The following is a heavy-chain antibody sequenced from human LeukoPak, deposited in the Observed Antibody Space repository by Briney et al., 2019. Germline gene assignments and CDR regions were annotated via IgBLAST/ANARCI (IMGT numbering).Heavy chain of an antibody. V-gene: IGHV3-23*01. J-gene: IGHJ1*01. CDR1: GFTFSDYS. Sequence: GGSLRLSCAASGFTFSDYSMNWVRQAPGKGLEWVSIISDNGGATNYADSVKGRFTISRDNSKNTLHLQMNSLRAEDTAVYYCAKDGTLYGDFAEYFQHWGQGTLVTVSS. D-gene: IGHD4-17*01. CDR2: ISDNGGAT. CDR3: AKDGTLYGDFAEYFQH.